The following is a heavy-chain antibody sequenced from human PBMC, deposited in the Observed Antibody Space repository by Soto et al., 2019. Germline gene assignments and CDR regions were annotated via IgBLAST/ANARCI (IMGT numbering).Heavy chain of an antibody. Sequence: QVQLVESGAVVKKPGASVKVSCKASGYTFTSYGISWVRQAPGQGLEWMGWISAYNGNTNYAQKLQGRVTMTTETSTSTAYMELRSVRSDDTAVYYCARDLSLVPAAPSDYWGQGTLVTVSS. V-gene: IGHV1-18*04. J-gene: IGHJ4*02. CDR2: ISAYNGNT. CDR1: GYTFTSYG. CDR3: ARDLSLVPAAPSDY. D-gene: IGHD2-2*01.